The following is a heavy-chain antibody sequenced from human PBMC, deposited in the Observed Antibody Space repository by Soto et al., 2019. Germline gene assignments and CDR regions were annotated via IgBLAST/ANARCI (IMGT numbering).Heavy chain of an antibody. CDR1: GGSISSYY. CDR3: ARVFTGCSGGSCYGPKLDP. D-gene: IGHD2-15*01. Sequence: SETLSLTCTVSGGSISSYYWSWIRQPPGKGLEWIGYIYYSGSTNYNPSLKSRVTISVDTSKNQFSLKLSSATAADTAVYYCARVFTGCSGGSCYGPKLDPWGQGTLVTVSS. J-gene: IGHJ5*02. CDR2: IYYSGST. V-gene: IGHV4-59*01.